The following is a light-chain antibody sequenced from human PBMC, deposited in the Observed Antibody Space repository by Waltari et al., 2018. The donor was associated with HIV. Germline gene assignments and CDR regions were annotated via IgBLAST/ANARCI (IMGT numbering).Light chain of an antibody. CDR1: TSAVGGNNY. J-gene: IGLJ2*01. V-gene: IGLV2-14*01. CDR3: SSYTRSSTL. CDR2: DVS. Sequence: QSALTQPASVSGSPGQSITISCTGTTSAVGGNNYVSWYQKHPGNAPKLRSYDVSNRPSGVSNRFSGSKSGNTASLTISVRQAEDDADYYCSSYTRSSTLFGGGTKLTVL.